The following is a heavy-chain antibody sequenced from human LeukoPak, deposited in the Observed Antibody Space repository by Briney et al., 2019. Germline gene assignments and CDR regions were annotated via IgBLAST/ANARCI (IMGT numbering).Heavy chain of an antibody. CDR1: GASISSGTYY. Sequence: SETLSLTCTVSGASISSGTYYWSWIRQPAGKGLEWIGRIYTSGSTNYNPSLKSRVTISVDTSKNQVSLKLTSVTAADTAVYYCARLGFNSGWNFDYWGQGTLVTVSS. CDR3: ARLGFNSGWNFDY. J-gene: IGHJ4*02. D-gene: IGHD5-18*01. V-gene: IGHV4-61*02. CDR2: IYTSGST.